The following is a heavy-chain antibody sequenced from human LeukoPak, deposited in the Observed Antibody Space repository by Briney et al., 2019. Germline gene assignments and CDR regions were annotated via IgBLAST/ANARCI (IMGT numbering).Heavy chain of an antibody. Sequence: GGSLRLSCAASGFTFSSYAMSWVRQAPGKGLEWVSAISGSGGSTYYADSVKGRLTISRDNSKNTLYLQMNSLRAEDTAVYYCAKGPSSTVTLNDYWGQGTLVTVSS. D-gene: IGHD4-17*01. CDR1: GFTFSSYA. CDR3: AKGPSSTVTLNDY. V-gene: IGHV3-23*01. J-gene: IGHJ4*02. CDR2: ISGSGGST.